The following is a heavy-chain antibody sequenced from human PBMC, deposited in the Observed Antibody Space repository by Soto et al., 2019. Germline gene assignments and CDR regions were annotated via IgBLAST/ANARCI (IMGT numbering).Heavy chain of an antibody. CDR3: ARPGHYYYYYMDF. J-gene: IGHJ6*03. CDR2: VSSGGSSI. CDR1: GFTFSSSW. V-gene: IGHV3-74*01. Sequence: PGGSLRLSCAASGFTFSSSWMHWVRQAPGKGLVWVSRVSSGGSSINYADSVKGRFTISRDNAKNSLYLQMNSLRAEDTAVYYCARPGHYYYYYMDFWGKGTTVTVSS.